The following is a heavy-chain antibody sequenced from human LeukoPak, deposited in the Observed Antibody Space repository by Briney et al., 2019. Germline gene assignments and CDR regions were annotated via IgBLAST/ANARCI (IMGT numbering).Heavy chain of an antibody. Sequence: SETLSLTCAVYGGSFSGYYWSWIRQPPGKGLEWIGEINHNRDTNYNPSLKSRVTISVDTSKNQLSLKLNSVTAADTAVYYCARGTNLDYWGQGTLVTVSS. J-gene: IGHJ4*02. CDR2: INHNRDT. CDR1: GGSFSGYY. V-gene: IGHV4-34*01. D-gene: IGHD1-14*01. CDR3: ARGTNLDY.